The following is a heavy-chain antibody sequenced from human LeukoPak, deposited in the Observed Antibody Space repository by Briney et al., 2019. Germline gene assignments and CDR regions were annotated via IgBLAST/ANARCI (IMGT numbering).Heavy chain of an antibody. CDR1: GFTFSSYA. D-gene: IGHD6-19*01. CDR2: ISGSGGTT. Sequence: QTGGSLRLSCAASGFTFSSYAMTWVRQAPGKGLEWVSGISGSGGTTYYAVSVKGRFTISRDNSKNTLYLQMNSLRAEDTAVYYCMAYSSGWSDYWGQGTLVTVSS. J-gene: IGHJ4*02. V-gene: IGHV3-23*01. CDR3: MAYSSGWSDY.